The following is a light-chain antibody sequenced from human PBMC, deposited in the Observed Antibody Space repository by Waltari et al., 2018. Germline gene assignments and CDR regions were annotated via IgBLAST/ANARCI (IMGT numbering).Light chain of an antibody. V-gene: IGLV2-14*03. CDR2: DVS. Sequence: QSALTQPAHVSWAPGQSIPISCTGTSSDVGAYNYVSWYQHHPGKAPQLKIYDVSNRPAGVSTRFSGSNSGNTAPLTMSALQAEYEADYYCSSYISSSTLELFGGGTSLTVL. CDR3: SSYISSSTLEL. CDR1: SSDVGAYNY. J-gene: IGLJ2*01.